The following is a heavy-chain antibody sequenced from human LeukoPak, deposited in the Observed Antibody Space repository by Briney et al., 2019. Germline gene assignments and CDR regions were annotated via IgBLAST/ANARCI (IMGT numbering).Heavy chain of an antibody. CDR3: ARVAYSGSYPVDY. CDR2: INWNGDIT. V-gene: IGHV3-20*04. Sequence: GGSLRLSCAASGFTYDDYGMNWVRQAPGKGLEGVSRINWNGDITGYADSVKGRFTISRDNAKNSLYLQMNSLRAEDTAVYYCARVAYSGSYPVDYWGQGTLVTVSS. CDR1: GFTYDDYG. D-gene: IGHD1-26*01. J-gene: IGHJ4*02.